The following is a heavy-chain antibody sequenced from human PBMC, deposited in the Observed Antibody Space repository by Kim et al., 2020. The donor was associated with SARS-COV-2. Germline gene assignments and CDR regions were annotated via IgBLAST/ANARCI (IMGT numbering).Heavy chain of an antibody. J-gene: IGHJ4*02. V-gene: IGHV4-34*01. CDR3: ARSPQRWQWLVRVFDY. D-gene: IGHD6-19*01. Sequence: SLKGRVTISVDTSKNQFALKLSSVTAADTAVYYCARSPQRWQWLVRVFDYWGQGTLVTVSS.